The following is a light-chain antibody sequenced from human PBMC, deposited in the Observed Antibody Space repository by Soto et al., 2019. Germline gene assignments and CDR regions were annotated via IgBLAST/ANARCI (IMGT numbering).Light chain of an antibody. J-gene: IGKJ1*01. CDR2: AAS. CDR3: QQYGSSPRT. Sequence: EIVLTQSPDTLSLSPGESATLSCRASQSVRSSYLAWYQQTPGQTPRPLIYAASSRATGIPDRFSGSGSGTDFSLTISRLEAEDFAVYYCQQYGSSPRTFGQGTKVDIK. V-gene: IGKV3-20*01. CDR1: QSVRSSY.